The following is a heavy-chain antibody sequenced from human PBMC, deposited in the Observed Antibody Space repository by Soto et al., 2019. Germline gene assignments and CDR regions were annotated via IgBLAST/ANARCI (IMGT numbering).Heavy chain of an antibody. J-gene: IGHJ6*02. V-gene: IGHV4-31*03. Sequence: SLTCTVSGGSISSGGYYWSWIRQHPGKGLEWIGYIYYSGSTYYNPSLKSRVTISVDTSKNQFSLKLSSVTAADTAVYYCARDRATVTNPYYYYYGMDVWGQGTTVTVSS. D-gene: IGHD4-17*01. CDR1: GGSISSGGYY. CDR2: IYYSGST. CDR3: ARDRATVTNPYYYYYGMDV.